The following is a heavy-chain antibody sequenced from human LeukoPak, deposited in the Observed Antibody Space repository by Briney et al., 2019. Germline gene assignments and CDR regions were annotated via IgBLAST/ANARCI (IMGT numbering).Heavy chain of an antibody. Sequence: GGSLTLSCAASGFTFNNAWMRGLRQAPRRGRAGIGRVRSKTDGGTTDYAALVKDRFTISRDDSKNTLFLQINSLKTEDTAVYYCTTYVAVAGTRHFDSWGQGALVTVSS. V-gene: IGHV3-15*01. CDR1: GFTFNNAW. J-gene: IGHJ4*02. CDR3: TTYVAVAGTRHFDS. D-gene: IGHD6-19*01. CDR2: VRSKTDGGTT.